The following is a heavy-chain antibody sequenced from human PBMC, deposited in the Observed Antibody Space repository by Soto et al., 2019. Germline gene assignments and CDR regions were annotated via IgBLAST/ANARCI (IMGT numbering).Heavy chain of an antibody. CDR3: AKGMSYYDILTGYPLDY. V-gene: IGHV3-30*18. CDR1: GCTFSSYG. J-gene: IGHJ4*02. CDR2: ISYDGSNK. Sequence: SLSLACASSGCTFSSYGMRWVRQPPGKVLEWVAVISYDGSNKYYADSVKGRFTISRDNSKNPLYLKMTSLSAEDTAVYYCAKGMSYYDILTGYPLDYWGQGTLVTVSS. D-gene: IGHD3-9*01.